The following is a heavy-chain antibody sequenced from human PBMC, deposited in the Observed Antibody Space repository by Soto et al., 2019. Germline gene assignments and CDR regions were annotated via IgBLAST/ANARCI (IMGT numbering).Heavy chain of an antibody. Sequence: GGSLRLSCAASGFTFSSYSMNWVRQAPGKGLEWVSSISSSSSYIYYADSVKGRFTISSNNAKNYLYLQMNSLRAEDTAVYYCARDSYYYGSGSYPNLYYYYYMDVWGKGTTVTVSS. D-gene: IGHD3-10*01. CDR2: ISSSSSYI. CDR3: ARDSYYYGSGSYPNLYYYYYMDV. CDR1: GFTFSSYS. J-gene: IGHJ6*03. V-gene: IGHV3-21*01.